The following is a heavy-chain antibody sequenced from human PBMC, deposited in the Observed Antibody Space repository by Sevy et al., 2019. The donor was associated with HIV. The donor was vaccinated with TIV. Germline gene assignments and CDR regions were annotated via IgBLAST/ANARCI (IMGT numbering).Heavy chain of an antibody. CDR1: GGSFSGYY. Sequence: SETLSLTCAVYGGSFSGYYWSWIRQPPGKGLEWIGEINHSGSTNYNPSLKSRVTISVDTSKNQFSLKLSSVTAADTAVYCCARGRNTMVRGVIPYYFDDWGQGTLVTVSS. CDR2: INHSGST. J-gene: IGHJ4*02. D-gene: IGHD3-10*01. V-gene: IGHV4-34*01. CDR3: ARGRNTMVRGVIPYYFDD.